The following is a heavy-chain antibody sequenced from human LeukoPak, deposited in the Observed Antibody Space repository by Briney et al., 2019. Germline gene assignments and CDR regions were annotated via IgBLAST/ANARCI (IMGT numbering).Heavy chain of an antibody. D-gene: IGHD3-9*01. J-gene: IGHJ3*02. V-gene: IGHV3-23*01. CDR3: AKDKALRYFDWLKRDAFDI. CDR2: ISGSGGST. CDR1: GFTFSSYA. Sequence: GGSLRLSCAASGFTFSSYAMSWVRQAPGKGLEWVSAISGSGGSTYYADSVKGRFTISRDNSKNTLYPQMNSLRAEDTAVYYCAKDKALRYFDWLKRDAFDIWGQGTMVTVSS.